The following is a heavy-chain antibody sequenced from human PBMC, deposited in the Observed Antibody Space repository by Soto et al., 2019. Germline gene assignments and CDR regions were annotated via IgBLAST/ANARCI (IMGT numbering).Heavy chain of an antibody. J-gene: IGHJ4*02. Sequence: LRLSCAASGFTFSSYEMNWVRQAPGKGLEWVSYISSSGRTKYYADSVKGRFTISRDNAKSSLFLQMNSLRAEDTAVYYCARVGWNPPHYFDYWGQGILVTVSS. D-gene: IGHD1-1*01. CDR2: ISSSGRTK. V-gene: IGHV3-48*03. CDR1: GFTFSSYE. CDR3: ARVGWNPPHYFDY.